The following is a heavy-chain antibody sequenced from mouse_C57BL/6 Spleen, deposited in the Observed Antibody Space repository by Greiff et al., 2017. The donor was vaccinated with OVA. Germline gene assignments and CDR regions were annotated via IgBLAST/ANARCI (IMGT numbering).Heavy chain of an antibody. J-gene: IGHJ4*01. Sequence: EVQVVESGAELVRPGASVKLSCTASGFNIKDDYMHWVKQRPEQGLEWIGWIDPENGDTEYASKFQGKATITADTSSNTAYLQLSSLTSEDTAVYYCTTNFITTVVAEDAMDYWGQGTSVTVSS. CDR3: TTNFITTVVAEDAMDY. V-gene: IGHV14-4*01. D-gene: IGHD1-1*01. CDR1: GFNIKDDY. CDR2: IDPENGDT.